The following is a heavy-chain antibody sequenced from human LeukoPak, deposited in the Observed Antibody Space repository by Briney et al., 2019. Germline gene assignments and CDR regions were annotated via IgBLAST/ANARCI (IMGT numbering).Heavy chain of an antibody. Sequence: GGSLRLSCAASGFTFSSYGMHWVRQAPGKGLEWVAFIRYDGSNKYYADSVKGRFTISRDNSKNTLYLQMNSLRAEDTAVYYCAKDPTHYRVWDDYDSSVLSCWGQGTLVTVSS. D-gene: IGHD3-22*01. CDR1: GFTFSSYG. J-gene: IGHJ4*02. V-gene: IGHV3-30*02. CDR2: IRYDGSNK. CDR3: AKDPTHYRVWDDYDSSVLSC.